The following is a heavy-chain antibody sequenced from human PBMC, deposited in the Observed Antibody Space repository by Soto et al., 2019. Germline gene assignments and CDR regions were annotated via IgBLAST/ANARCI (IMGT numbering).Heavy chain of an antibody. Sequence: PGGSLRLSCAASGFTFSRYGMHWVRQAPGKGLEWVAVMSYDGNNKYYADSVKGRFTVSRDNSRNTQYLQMNSLKVEDTAVYFCAKGFLSGGYCANGVCYHFDYWGQGT. D-gene: IGHD2-8*01. V-gene: IGHV3-30*18. CDR1: GFTFSRYG. CDR3: AKGFLSGGYCANGVCYHFDY. CDR2: MSYDGNNK. J-gene: IGHJ4*02.